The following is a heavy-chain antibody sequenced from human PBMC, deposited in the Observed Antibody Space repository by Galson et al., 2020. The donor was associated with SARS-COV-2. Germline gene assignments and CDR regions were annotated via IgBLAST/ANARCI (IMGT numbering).Heavy chain of an antibody. Sequence: GGSLRLSCAASGFAFSNSVMSWVRQAPGKGLEWVSAISGSGPGTYYAASVKGRFTISRDNSKNTVYLQMKSLRAGDTAAYFCAKVVSSYCSGGICSPAMWFDAWGQGTLVTVAS. J-gene: IGHJ5*02. CDR2: ISGSGPGT. CDR1: GFAFSNSV. CDR3: AKVVSSYCSGGICSPAMWFDA. V-gene: IGHV3-23*01. D-gene: IGHD2-15*01.